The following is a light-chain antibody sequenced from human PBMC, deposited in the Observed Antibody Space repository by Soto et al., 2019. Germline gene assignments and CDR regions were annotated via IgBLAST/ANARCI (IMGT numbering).Light chain of an antibody. CDR1: SSDVGAYKY. J-gene: IGLJ3*02. CDR3: TSYVGSDFWV. V-gene: IGLV2-8*01. CDR2: EVS. Sequence: QSALTQPPSASGSPGQSVTISCTGTSSDVGAYKYVSWYQQYPGKAPKLMIYEVSTRPSGVPDLSSGSKSGNTASLTVSGPQAEDEADYYCTSYVGSDFWVFGGGTKLTVL.